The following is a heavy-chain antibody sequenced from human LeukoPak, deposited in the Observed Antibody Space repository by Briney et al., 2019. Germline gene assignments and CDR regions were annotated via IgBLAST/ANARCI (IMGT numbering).Heavy chain of an antibody. CDR1: GFTFSSYA. CDR2: ISGSGGST. V-gene: IGHV3-23*01. J-gene: IGHJ4*02. Sequence: PGGSLRLSCAASGFTFSSYAMSWVRQTPGKGLEWVSAISGSGGSTYYADSVKGRFTISRDNSKNTLYLQMNSLRAEDTAVYYCAKGPSAWELLFAHWGQGTLVTVSS. CDR3: AKGPSAWELLFAH. D-gene: IGHD1-26*01.